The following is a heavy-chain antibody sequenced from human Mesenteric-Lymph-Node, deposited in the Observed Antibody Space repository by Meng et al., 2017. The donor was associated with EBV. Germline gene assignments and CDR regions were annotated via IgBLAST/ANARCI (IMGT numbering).Heavy chain of an antibody. CDR2: ISQSGDT. D-gene: IGHD3-3*02. J-gene: IGHJ4*02. Sequence: GQLQQWGAGLLEPSETLSLTCEAYGGAFSGYHCSWISQPPWKGLEYIGEISQSGDTTYNPSLKSRVTISVDRSRNQFSLKMASVTAADTAVYYCARGAIFGIVITYFDYWSQGTLVTVSS. V-gene: IGHV4-34*01. CDR1: GGAFSGYH. CDR3: ARGAIFGIVITYFDY.